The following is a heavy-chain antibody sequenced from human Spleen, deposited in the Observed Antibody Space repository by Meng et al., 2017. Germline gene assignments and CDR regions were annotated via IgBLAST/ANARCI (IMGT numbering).Heavy chain of an antibody. V-gene: IGHV1-18*01. CDR3: ARETGSKRNFRPYGMDV. J-gene: IGHJ6*02. Sequence: ASVKVSCKASGYTFTSYGISWVRQAPGQGLEWMGWISAYNGNTNYAQKLQGRVTMTTDTSTSTAYMELRSLRSDDTAVYYCARETGSKRNFRPYGMDVWGQGTTVTVSS. CDR2: ISAYNGNT. CDR1: GYTFTSYG. D-gene: IGHD3-10*01.